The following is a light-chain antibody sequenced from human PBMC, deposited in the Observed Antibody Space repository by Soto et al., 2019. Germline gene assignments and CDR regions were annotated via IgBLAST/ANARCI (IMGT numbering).Light chain of an antibody. CDR2: DLN. V-gene: IGLV2-11*01. J-gene: IGLJ1*01. CDR1: SSDVGGYNH. CDR3: SSSAGSDTYV. Sequence: QSALTQPRSVPGSPGQSVAISCTGTSSDVGGYNHVAWYQQHPGKAPQLMIFDLNKRPSWVPDRFSGSKSGNTASLTISVLQAEYEADYYCSSSAGSDTYVFATGTKVTVL.